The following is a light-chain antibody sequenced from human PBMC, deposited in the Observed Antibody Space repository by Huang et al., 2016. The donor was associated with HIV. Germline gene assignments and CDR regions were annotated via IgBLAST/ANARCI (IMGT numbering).Light chain of an antibody. V-gene: IGKV2-28*01. CDR3: MQCLQTPRT. CDR2: SAS. Sequence: DIVMTQSPLSLSVTPGEPASISCRSTQSLLRSDGYDCLDWFLQKLGQSPQLLIYSASNRASGVPDRFSCTGSVTNFTLKISRVEAEDVGIYYCMQCLQTPRTFGQGTRLKIK. J-gene: IGKJ2*01. CDR1: QSLLRSDGYDC.